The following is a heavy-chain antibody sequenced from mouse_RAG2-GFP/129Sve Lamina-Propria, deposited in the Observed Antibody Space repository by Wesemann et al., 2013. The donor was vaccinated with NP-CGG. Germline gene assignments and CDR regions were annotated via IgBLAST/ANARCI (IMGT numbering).Heavy chain of an antibody. CDR2: ISSGSSTI. CDR3: ARGNDYDWFAY. Sequence: EMVLEWVAYISSGSSTIYYADTVKGRFTISRDNAKNTLFLQMTSLRSEDTAMYYCARGNDYDWFAYWGQGTLVTVSA. J-gene: IGHJ3*01. V-gene: IGHV5-17*01. D-gene: IGHD2-4*01.